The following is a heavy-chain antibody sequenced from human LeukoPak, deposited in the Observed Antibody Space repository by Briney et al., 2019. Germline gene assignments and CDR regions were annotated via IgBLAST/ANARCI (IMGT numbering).Heavy chain of an antibody. V-gene: IGHV3-7*01. Sequence: GVSLRLSCAPSGLSTYAMHWVRQAPGKGLEWVANIKPDGRDKYYVDSVEGRFTISRDNAKNSLYLQMNSLRAEDTAVYSCSSGTPRYGDRVLNYWGQGTLVIVSS. J-gene: IGHJ4*02. CDR2: IKPDGRDK. CDR1: GLSTYA. CDR3: SSGTPRYGDRVLNY. D-gene: IGHD2-15*01.